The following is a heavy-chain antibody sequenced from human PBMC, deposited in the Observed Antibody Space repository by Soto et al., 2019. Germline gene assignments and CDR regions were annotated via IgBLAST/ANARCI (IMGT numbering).Heavy chain of an antibody. CDR3: ARATVTTYYYYYYMDV. J-gene: IGHJ6*03. CDR1: GYTFTSYD. CDR2: MNPNSGNT. V-gene: IGHV1-8*01. Sequence: ASVKGSCKASGYTFTSYDINWVRQATGQGLEWMGWMNPNSGNTGYAQKFQGRVTMTRNTSISTAYMELSSLRSEDTAVYYCARATVTTYYYYYYMDVWGKGTTVTVSS. D-gene: IGHD4-17*01.